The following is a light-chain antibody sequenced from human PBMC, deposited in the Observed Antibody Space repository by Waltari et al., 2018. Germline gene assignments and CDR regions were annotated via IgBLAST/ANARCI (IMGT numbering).Light chain of an antibody. CDR1: QSINSY. Sequence: DIQMTQSPSSLSASVGDRVTITCRASQSINSYLNWYQQKPGKAPKLLIYAASRLQSGVPSRFSGNGSGTDFTLTISSLQPEDFATYYCQQSYSTLWTFGQGTKVEIK. J-gene: IGKJ1*01. CDR2: AAS. V-gene: IGKV1-39*01. CDR3: QQSYSTLWT.